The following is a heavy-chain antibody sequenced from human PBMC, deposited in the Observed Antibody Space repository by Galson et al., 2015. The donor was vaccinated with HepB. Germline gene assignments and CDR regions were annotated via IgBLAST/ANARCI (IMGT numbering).Heavy chain of an antibody. D-gene: IGHD3-16*01. CDR2: IIPIFGSA. Sequence: SVKVSCKASGDTFSSYGISWVRQAPGQGLEWMGGIIPIFGSANYAQKFQGRVTITADESTTTAYMELRSLRSEDTAVYYCARVGGRRRTMDVWGKGTTVTVSS. CDR3: ARVGGRRRTMDV. CDR1: GDTFSSYG. J-gene: IGHJ6*04. V-gene: IGHV1-69*13.